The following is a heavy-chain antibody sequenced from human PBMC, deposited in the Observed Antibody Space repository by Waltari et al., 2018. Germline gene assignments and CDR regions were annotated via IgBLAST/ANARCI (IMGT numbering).Heavy chain of an antibody. D-gene: IGHD1-26*01. CDR3: ARHVGEATTFDY. Sequence: QLQLQESGPGLVTPSETLSLTCSVSGGSISTSSYYWGWNRQPPGKGLEWIGSIHYSGSTYYNPSLKSRVTISVDTSKNQFSLRLTSVTAADTAVYYCARHVGEATTFDYWGQGTLVTVSS. V-gene: IGHV4-39*01. CDR2: IHYSGST. J-gene: IGHJ4*02. CDR1: GGSISTSSYY.